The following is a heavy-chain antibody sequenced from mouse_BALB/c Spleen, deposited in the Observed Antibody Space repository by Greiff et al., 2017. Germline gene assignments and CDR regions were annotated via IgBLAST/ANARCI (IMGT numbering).Heavy chain of an antibody. Sequence: EVKLMESGPGLVKPSQSLSLTCSVTGYSITSGYYWNWIRQFPGNKLEWMGYISYDGSNNYNPSLKNRISITRDTSKNQFFLKLNSVTTEDTATYYCARESYGSSPLAYWGQGTLVTVSA. CDR1: GYSITSGYY. CDR2: ISYDGSN. CDR3: ARESYGSSPLAY. J-gene: IGHJ3*01. V-gene: IGHV3-6*02. D-gene: IGHD1-1*01.